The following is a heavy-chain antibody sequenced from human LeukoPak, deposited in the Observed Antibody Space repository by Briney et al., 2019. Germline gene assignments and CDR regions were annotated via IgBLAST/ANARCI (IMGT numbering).Heavy chain of an antibody. CDR1: GYSFTSYW. Sequence: GKSLKISCKGSGYSFTSYWIGWVRQMPGKGLEWMGVIYPGDSDTRYSPSFQGQVTISADKSISTAYLQWSSLRSEDTAVYYCARVQSTVTSETQDYYYYGMDVWGQGTTVTVSS. CDR3: ARVQSTVTSETQDYYYYGMDV. V-gene: IGHV5-51*01. CDR2: IYPGDSDT. J-gene: IGHJ6*02. D-gene: IGHD4-17*01.